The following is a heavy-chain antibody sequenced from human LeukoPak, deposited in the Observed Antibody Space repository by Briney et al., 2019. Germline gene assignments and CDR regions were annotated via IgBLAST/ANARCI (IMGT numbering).Heavy chain of an antibody. CDR2: ISSDGRNT. D-gene: IGHD6-6*01. Sequence: GGSLRLSCAASGFTFSTSWMHWVRQVPGRGLVWVSRISSDGRNTIYADSVKGRFTISRDNAENTLYLQMNSLRAEDTALYYCARDQGIAARPMDYWGQGTLVTVSS. CDR1: GFTFSTSW. J-gene: IGHJ4*02. CDR3: ARDQGIAARPMDY. V-gene: IGHV3-74*01.